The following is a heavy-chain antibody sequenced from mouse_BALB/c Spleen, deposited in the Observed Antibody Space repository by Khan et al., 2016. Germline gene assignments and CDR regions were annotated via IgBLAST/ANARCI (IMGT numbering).Heavy chain of an antibody. CDR2: IDPENGHT. V-gene: IGHV14-1*02. J-gene: IGHJ3*01. CDR3: ARGDYGSNAAY. Sequence: VQLQQSGAELVRPGASVKLSCKASGFNIKDNFIHWVKKRPEQGLECIGWIDPENGHTIYAPKFQGRASITADTYSTTAYLQLSSLTSEDTAVDYGARGDYGSNAAYWGQGSLVTVSA. CDR1: GFNIKDNF. D-gene: IGHD2-1*01.